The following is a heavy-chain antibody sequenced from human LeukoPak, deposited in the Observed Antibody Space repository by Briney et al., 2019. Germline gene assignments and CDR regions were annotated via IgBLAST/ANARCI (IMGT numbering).Heavy chain of an antibody. Sequence: SETLSLTCTVSGGPISSYYWSWIRQPPGKGLEWIGYIYYSGSTNYNPSLKSRVTISVDTSKNQFSLKLSSVTAADTAVYYCARVGYSYGYFGYFDYWGQGTLVTASS. CDR3: ARVGYSYGYFGYFDY. V-gene: IGHV4-59*01. J-gene: IGHJ4*02. CDR2: IYYSGST. D-gene: IGHD5-18*01. CDR1: GGPISSYY.